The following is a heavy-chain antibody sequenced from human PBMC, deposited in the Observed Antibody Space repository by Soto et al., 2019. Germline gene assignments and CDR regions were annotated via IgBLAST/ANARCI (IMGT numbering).Heavy chain of an antibody. Sequence: ASVKVSSKACGGSFSSYTISCVRQAPGQGLEWMGRIIPILGIANYAQKFQGRVTITADKSTSTAYMELSSLRSEDTAVYYCAIIFSLRRYYYDSSGSINGGNDAFDIWGQGTMVTVSS. D-gene: IGHD3-22*01. V-gene: IGHV1-69*02. CDR1: GGSFSSYT. J-gene: IGHJ3*02. CDR2: IIPILGIA. CDR3: AIIFSLRRYYYDSSGSINGGNDAFDI.